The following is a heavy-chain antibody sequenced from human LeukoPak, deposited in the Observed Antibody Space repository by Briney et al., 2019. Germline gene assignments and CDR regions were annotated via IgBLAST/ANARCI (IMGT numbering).Heavy chain of an antibody. Sequence: GGSLTLSCTVSGFTVTNNYMSWVRQAPGKGLEWVSVISSGGNTYYADSVKGRFTISRDNYKNALYLQMNSLRAEDTAVYYCARGQMIGTFYIWGQGTMVTVSS. D-gene: IGHD3-16*01. V-gene: IGHV3-66*01. J-gene: IGHJ3*02. CDR1: GFTVTNNY. CDR3: ARGQMIGTFYI. CDR2: ISSGGNT.